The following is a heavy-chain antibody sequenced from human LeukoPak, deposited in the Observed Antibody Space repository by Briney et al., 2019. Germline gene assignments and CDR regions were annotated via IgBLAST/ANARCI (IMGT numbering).Heavy chain of an antibody. J-gene: IGHJ6*03. Sequence: TSETLSLTCTVSGGSISSYYWSWIRQPPGKGLEWIGYIYYSGSTNYNPSLKSRVTISVDTSKNQFSLKLSSVTAADTAVYYCARSAGSFSVYYHYMDVWGKGTTVTISS. V-gene: IGHV4-59*01. CDR1: GGSISSYY. CDR3: ARSAGSFSVYYHYMDV. D-gene: IGHD3-10*01. CDR2: IYYSGST.